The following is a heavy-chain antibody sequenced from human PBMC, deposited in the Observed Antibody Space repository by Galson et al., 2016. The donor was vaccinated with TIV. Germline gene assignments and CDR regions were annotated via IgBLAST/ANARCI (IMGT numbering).Heavy chain of an antibody. D-gene: IGHD3-10*02. CDR2: IYWDDDE. Sequence: PALVKPTQTLTLTCTFSGFSLTTSGVGVGWIRQPPGKALEWLAPIYWDDDERYNPSLKSRLTITKDTSKKQVVLTLTNMDPVETATYYCAQLPNMFYSGMAVWGQGTTVTVSS. J-gene: IGHJ6*02. CDR1: GFSLTTSGVG. V-gene: IGHV2-5*02. CDR3: AQLPNMFYSGMAV.